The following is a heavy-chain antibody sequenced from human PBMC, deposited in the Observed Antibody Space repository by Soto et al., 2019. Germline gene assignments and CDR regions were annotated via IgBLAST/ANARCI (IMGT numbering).Heavy chain of an antibody. CDR1: GFSFSDYD. J-gene: IGHJ4*02. CDR2: ISSSGSDI. V-gene: IGHV3-11*01. Sequence: QVNLVESGGGLVNPGGSLRLSCEASGFSFSDYDMTWIRQAPGKGLEWLSYISSSGSDIYYADSVKGRFTISRDNAKNSLYLQMNSLRANDTAVYYCARDGSVALTPAPKISFYFDCWCQESLVTVSS. D-gene: IGHD2-2*01. CDR3: ARDGSVALTPAPKISFYFDC.